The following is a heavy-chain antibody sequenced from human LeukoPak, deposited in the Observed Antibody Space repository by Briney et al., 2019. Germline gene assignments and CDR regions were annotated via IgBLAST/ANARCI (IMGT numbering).Heavy chain of an antibody. CDR3: ARRIFGSSGYYGNLDY. D-gene: IGHD3-22*01. CDR1: GDSINSSDYY. J-gene: IGHJ4*02. Sequence: KPSETLSLTCTVSGDSINSSDYYWAWIRQPPGEGLEWIGTIYYSGSTYYKSSLKSRVTISVDTSKNQFSLKLSSVTAADTAVYYCARRIFGSSGYYGNLDYWGQGTLVTVSS. CDR2: IYYSGST. V-gene: IGHV4-39*07.